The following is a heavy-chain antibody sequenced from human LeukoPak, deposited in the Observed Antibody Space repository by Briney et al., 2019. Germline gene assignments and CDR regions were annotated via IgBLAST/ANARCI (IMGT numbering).Heavy chain of an antibody. CDR3: ARVVVAAIDY. J-gene: IGHJ4*02. Sequence: PSETLSLTCAVYGGSFSSYYWSWIRQPPGKGLEWIGEINHSGSTNYNPSLKSRVTISVDTSKNQFSLKLSSVTAADTAVYYCARVVVAAIDYWGQGTLVTVSS. V-gene: IGHV4-34*01. D-gene: IGHD2-15*01. CDR2: INHSGST. CDR1: GGSFSSYY.